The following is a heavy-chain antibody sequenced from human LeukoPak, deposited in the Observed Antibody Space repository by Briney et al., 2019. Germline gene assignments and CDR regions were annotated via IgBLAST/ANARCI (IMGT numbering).Heavy chain of an antibody. J-gene: IGHJ4*02. D-gene: IGHD6-6*01. V-gene: IGHV3-23*01. CDR3: AKDPGGSSPSYYFDY. CDR2: IGGSGGST. Sequence: PGGSLRLSCAASGFTFSSYAMSWVRQAPGKGLEWVSAIGGSGGSTYYADSVKGRFTISRDNSKNTLYLQMNSLRAEDTAVYYCAKDPGGSSPSYYFDYWGQGTLVTVSS. CDR1: GFTFSSYA.